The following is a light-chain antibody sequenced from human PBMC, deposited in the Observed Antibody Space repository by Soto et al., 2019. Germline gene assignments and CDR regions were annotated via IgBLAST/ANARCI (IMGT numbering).Light chain of an antibody. Sequence: DIQMTQSPSTLSASVGDRVTITCRASQSISSWLAWYQQKPGKPPKLLIYKASSLESGVPSRFSGNASGTEFTLTISSLQPDDFATYYCQQYNSYWTFGQGTKVEIK. V-gene: IGKV1-5*03. CDR3: QQYNSYWT. CDR1: QSISSW. CDR2: KAS. J-gene: IGKJ1*01.